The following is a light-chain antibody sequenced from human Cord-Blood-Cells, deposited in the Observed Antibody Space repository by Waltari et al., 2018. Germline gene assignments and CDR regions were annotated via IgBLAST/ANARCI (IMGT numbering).Light chain of an antibody. Sequence: QSALPQPASVSGSPGQSLTISCTGTSSDVGGYNYVSWYQQHPGQAPKLMIYDVRNRPSGVSNRFSGSKSGNTASLTISGLQAEDEADYYCSSYTSSSTLDVVFGGGTKLTVL. CDR1: SSDVGGYNY. V-gene: IGLV2-14*01. J-gene: IGLJ2*01. CDR2: DVR. CDR3: SSYTSSSTLDVV.